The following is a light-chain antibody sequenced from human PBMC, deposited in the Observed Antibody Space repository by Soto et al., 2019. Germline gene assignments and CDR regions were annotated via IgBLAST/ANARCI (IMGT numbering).Light chain of an antibody. Sequence: QSALTQPPSVSGAPGQRVTISCTGSSSNIGTGYDVHWYQQLPGTAPKLLIYGNSNRPSGVPDRFSGSKSGTSASLAITGLQAEDEADYYCQSFDSTRFYVFGTGTKVTVX. V-gene: IGLV1-40*01. CDR1: SSNIGTGYD. CDR2: GNS. CDR3: QSFDSTRFYV. J-gene: IGLJ1*01.